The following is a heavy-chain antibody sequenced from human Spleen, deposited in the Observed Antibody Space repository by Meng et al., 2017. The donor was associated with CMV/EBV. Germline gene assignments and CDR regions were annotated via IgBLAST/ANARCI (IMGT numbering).Heavy chain of an antibody. CDR2: ISNSGSSSYK. CDR1: GFTFSDYG. J-gene: IGHJ4*02. V-gene: IGHV3-21*01. CDR3: ARGNAYTSSSPQGY. D-gene: IGHD6-6*01. Sequence: GESLKISCAASGFTFSDYGMNWVRQAPGKGLEWVSSISNSGSSSYKYYADSVKGRFTISRDNAKNSLYLQMDSLRAEDTAIYYCARGNAYTSSSPQGYWGQGALVTVSS.